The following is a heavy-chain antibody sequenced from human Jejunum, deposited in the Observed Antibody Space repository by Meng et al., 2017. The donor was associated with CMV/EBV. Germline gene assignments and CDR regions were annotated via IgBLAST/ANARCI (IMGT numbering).Heavy chain of an antibody. D-gene: IGHD1-1*01. CDR2: VSSSSTYI. CDR3: ARGLERQGYFDY. V-gene: IGHV3-21*01. Sequence: AVSGLDFSSYGMNWVRQAPGRGLEWVSSVSSSSTYIYYADSVKGRFTISRDNAKNSLHLQMNSLTAADTAVYYCARGLERQGYFDYWGQGTLVTVSS. J-gene: IGHJ4*02. CDR1: GLDFSSYG.